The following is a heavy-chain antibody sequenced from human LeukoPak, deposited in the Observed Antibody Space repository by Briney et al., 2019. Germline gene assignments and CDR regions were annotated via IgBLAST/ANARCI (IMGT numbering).Heavy chain of an antibody. D-gene: IGHD3-22*01. J-gene: IGHJ4*02. V-gene: IGHV4-4*07. CDR2: IYTSGST. Sequence: PSETLSLTCKVSGGSISSYYWSWIRQPAGKGLEWIGRIYTSGSTNYNPSLKSRVTMSVDTSKNQFSLKLSSVTAADTAVYYCAREGYYYDSSGHYTHPDYWGQGTLVTVSS. CDR1: GGSISSYY. CDR3: AREGYYYDSSGHYTHPDY.